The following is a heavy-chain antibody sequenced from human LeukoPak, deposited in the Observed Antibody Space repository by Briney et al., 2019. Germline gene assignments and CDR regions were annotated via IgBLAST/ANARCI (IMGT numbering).Heavy chain of an antibody. V-gene: IGHV3-23*01. CDR2: IPDGSSNT. Sequence: GGSLRLSCAASGFTFSSYAMSWVRQTPGKGLEWVSTIPDGSSNTYYADSVKGRFTISRDNSKNTLYLQMNNLGAEDTAVYYCAKWLRVATTYFDYWGQGTLVTVSS. J-gene: IGHJ4*02. D-gene: IGHD5-24*01. CDR3: AKWLRVATTYFDY. CDR1: GFTFSSYA.